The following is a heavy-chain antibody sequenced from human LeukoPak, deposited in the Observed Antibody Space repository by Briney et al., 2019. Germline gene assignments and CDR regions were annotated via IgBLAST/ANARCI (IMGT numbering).Heavy chain of an antibody. J-gene: IGHJ4*02. Sequence: PGGCLRLSCAASGLTFSTYGMHWVRQAPGKGPEWVAVISNDGNNKYHAESVKGRFTISRDNSKNTLYLQMNSLRAEDTAVYYCAKDAGHCSGGSCYRQDYWGQGTLVTVSS. D-gene: IGHD2-15*01. V-gene: IGHV3-30*18. CDR1: GLTFSTYG. CDR2: ISNDGNNK. CDR3: AKDAGHCSGGSCYRQDY.